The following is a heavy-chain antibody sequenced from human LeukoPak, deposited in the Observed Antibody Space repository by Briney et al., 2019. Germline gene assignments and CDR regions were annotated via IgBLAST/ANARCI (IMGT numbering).Heavy chain of an antibody. CDR1: GGYITGYY. V-gene: IGHV4-59*01. D-gene: IGHD6-19*01. CDR2: IYYSGST. CDR3: ASGLPGYSGGDDAFDI. Sequence: PWGTLSLTCTVSGGYITGYYWSWFRQPPGKGLEYIGCIYYSGSTNYNPSLKTRVTISVDTSNNQFSLKLSSVTAADTAVYYCASGLPGYSGGDDAFDIWGQGTVVIVS. J-gene: IGHJ3*02.